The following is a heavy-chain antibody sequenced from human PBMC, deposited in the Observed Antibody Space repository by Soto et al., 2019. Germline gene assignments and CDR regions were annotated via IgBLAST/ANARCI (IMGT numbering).Heavy chain of an antibody. V-gene: IGHV6-1*01. Sequence: KQSQTLSLTCAISGDSVSSNSAAWNWIRQSPSRGLEWLGRTYYRSKWYNDYAVSVKSRITINPDTSKNQFSLQLNSVTPEDTAVYYCARGKSGWYGGGDAFDIWGQGTMVTVSS. CDR1: GDSVSSNSAA. J-gene: IGHJ3*02. CDR3: ARGKSGWYGGGDAFDI. CDR2: TYYRSKWYN. D-gene: IGHD6-19*01.